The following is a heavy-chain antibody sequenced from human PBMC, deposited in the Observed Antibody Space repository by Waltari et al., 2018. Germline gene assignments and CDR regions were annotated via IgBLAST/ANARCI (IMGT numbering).Heavy chain of an antibody. CDR1: GGSISSSSYY. D-gene: IGHD1-20*01. CDR2: IDYSGST. V-gene: IGHV4-39*07. J-gene: IGHJ5*02. Sequence: QLQLQESGPGLVKPSETLSLTCTVSGGSISSSSYYWGWIRQPPGQGLEWIGSIDYSGSTYYNPSLKSRVTISVDTSKNQFSLKLSSVTAADTAVYYCARDNRYSTFGPWGQGTLVTVSS. CDR3: ARDNRYSTFGP.